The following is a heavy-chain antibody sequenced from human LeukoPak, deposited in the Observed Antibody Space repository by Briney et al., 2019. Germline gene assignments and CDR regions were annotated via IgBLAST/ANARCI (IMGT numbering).Heavy chain of an antibody. D-gene: IGHD3-10*01. CDR3: ARVLARTFTSFSGSDPYTYYYMDV. Sequence: PPETLSLTCSVSGDSLISSESYYWGWIRQPPGKGLEWIATIFYSGKSYYNPSLQSRVTISVDTSKNHFSLRLNSVTAADTAVYYCARVLARTFTSFSGSDPYTYYYMDVWGRGTTVTVSS. CDR2: IFYSGKS. CDR1: GDSLISSESYY. V-gene: IGHV4-39*07. J-gene: IGHJ6*03.